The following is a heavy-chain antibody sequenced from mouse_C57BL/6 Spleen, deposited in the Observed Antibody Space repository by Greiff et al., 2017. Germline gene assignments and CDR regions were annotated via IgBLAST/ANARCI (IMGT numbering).Heavy chain of an antibody. CDR3: ARSTDYGSSYDY. CDR1: GYTFTSYW. V-gene: IGHV1-52*01. CDR2: IDPSDSET. Sequence: KLPGAELVRPGSSVKLSCKASGYTFTSYWMHWVKQRPIQGLEWIGNIDPSDSETHYNQKFKDKATLTVDKSSSTAYMQLSSLTSEDSAVYYCARSTDYGSSYDYWGQGTTLTVSS. J-gene: IGHJ2*01. D-gene: IGHD1-1*01.